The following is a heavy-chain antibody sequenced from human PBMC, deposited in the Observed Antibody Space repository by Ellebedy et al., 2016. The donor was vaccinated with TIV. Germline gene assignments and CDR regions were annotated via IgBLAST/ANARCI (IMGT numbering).Heavy chain of an antibody. CDR2: LYNDDRI. J-gene: IGHJ4*02. CDR3: ATTQMGYSYGEFKN. Sequence: PGGSLRLSCAASGFTVSFNYMSWVRQAPGKGLEWVSGLYNDDRIYYADSVKGRFTISGDTSRKTLYLHMNNLRVEETAVYYCATTQMGYSYGEFKNWGQGTLVTVSS. V-gene: IGHV3-66*01. D-gene: IGHD5-18*01. CDR1: GFTVSFNY.